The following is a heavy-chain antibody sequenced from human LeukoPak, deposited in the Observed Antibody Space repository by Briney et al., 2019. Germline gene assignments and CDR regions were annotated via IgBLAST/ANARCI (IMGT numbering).Heavy chain of an antibody. CDR2: IYYSGST. D-gene: IGHD3-22*01. Sequence: SETLSLTCTVSGVSISSSTYYWGWIRQPPGKGLEWIGSIYYSGSTYYNPSLKSRVTISVDTSKNQFSLKLNSVTAADTAVYYCARHVSGYYYPFDSWGQGTLVTVSS. CDR1: GVSISSSTYY. V-gene: IGHV4-39*01. CDR3: ARHVSGYYYPFDS. J-gene: IGHJ4*02.